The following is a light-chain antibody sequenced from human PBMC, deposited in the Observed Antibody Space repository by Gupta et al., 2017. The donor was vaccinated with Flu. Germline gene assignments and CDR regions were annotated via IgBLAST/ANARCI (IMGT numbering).Light chain of an antibody. Sequence: SSALTQDPAVSVALGQTVRITCQGDSLRSYYGSWYQQKPGQPPVLVMYGKNNRPSGIPDRFSGSISGDTTSLTITGAQAEDEADYYCNCRDSSRFHWVFGGGTKLTVL. CDR1: SLRSYY. J-gene: IGLJ3*02. CDR3: NCRDSSRFHWV. CDR2: GKN. V-gene: IGLV3-19*01.